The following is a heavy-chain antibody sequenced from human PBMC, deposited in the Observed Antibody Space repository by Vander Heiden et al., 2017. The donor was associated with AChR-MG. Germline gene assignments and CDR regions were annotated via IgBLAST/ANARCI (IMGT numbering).Heavy chain of an antibody. CDR2: IYTSGNT. CDR3: ARIYYDSSGYQWYFDL. D-gene: IGHD3-22*01. CDR1: GGSISSYH. Sequence: QVQLQESGPGLVKPSETLSLTCTVSGGSISSYHWSWIRQPAGKGLEWIGRIYTSGNTNYNPSLKSRVTMSVDTSKNQFSLKLNSVTAADTAVYYCARIYYDSSGYQWYFDLWGRGTLVKVSS. V-gene: IGHV4-4*07. J-gene: IGHJ2*01.